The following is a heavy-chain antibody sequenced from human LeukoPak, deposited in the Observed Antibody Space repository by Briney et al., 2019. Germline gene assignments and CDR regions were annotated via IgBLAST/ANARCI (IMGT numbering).Heavy chain of an antibody. Sequence: SQTLSLTCAISGDSVSSNSAAWNWIRQSPSRSLEWLGRTYYRSKWYYDYAVSVKSRVNINGDTSKNQFSLHLNSVTPEDTAVYYCARDMNWNFDYWGQGTLVTVSS. V-gene: IGHV6-1*01. CDR3: ARDMNWNFDY. J-gene: IGHJ4*02. CDR2: TYYRSKWYY. D-gene: IGHD1-1*01. CDR1: GDSVSSNSAA.